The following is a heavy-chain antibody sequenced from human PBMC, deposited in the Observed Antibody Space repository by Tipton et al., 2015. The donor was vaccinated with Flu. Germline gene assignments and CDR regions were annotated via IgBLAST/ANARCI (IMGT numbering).Heavy chain of an antibody. Sequence: SLRLSCAASGFTFSSYWMSWVRQAPGKGLEWVANIKQDGSEKYYVDSVKGRFTISRDNAKNSLYLQMNSLRAEDTAVYYCARGEHCSRTSCYQTLYYYYYGMDVWGQGTTVTVSS. V-gene: IGHV3-7*01. CDR2: IKQDGSEK. CDR1: GFTFSSYW. CDR3: ARGEHCSRTSCYQTLYYYYYGMDV. D-gene: IGHD2-2*01. J-gene: IGHJ6*02.